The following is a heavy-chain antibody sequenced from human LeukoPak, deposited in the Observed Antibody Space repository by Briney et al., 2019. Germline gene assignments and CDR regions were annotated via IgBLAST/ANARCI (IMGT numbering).Heavy chain of an antibody. Sequence: ASVKVSCKASGYTFTGYYMHWVRQAPGQGLEWMGWINPNSGGTNYAQKFQGRVTMTRDTSISTAYMELSRLGSDDTAVYYCARRLGTSNWFDPWGQGTLVTVSS. V-gene: IGHV1-2*02. CDR2: INPNSGGT. CDR3: ARRLGTSNWFDP. D-gene: IGHD7-27*01. J-gene: IGHJ5*02. CDR1: GYTFTGYY.